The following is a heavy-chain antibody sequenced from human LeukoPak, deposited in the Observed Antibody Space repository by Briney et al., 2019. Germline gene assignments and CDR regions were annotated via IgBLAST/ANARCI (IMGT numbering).Heavy chain of an antibody. J-gene: IGHJ4*02. V-gene: IGHV4-4*07. D-gene: IGHD3-22*01. CDR2: IYTSGST. CDR3: ARGGYYYDSSGQYYFDY. CDR1: GGSISSYY. Sequence: PSETLSLTCTVSGGSISSYYWSWIRQPAGKGLEWIGRIYTSGSTNYNPSLKSRVTMSVDTSKNQFSLKLSSVTAADTAVYYCARGGYYYDSSGQYYFDYWGQGTLVTVSS.